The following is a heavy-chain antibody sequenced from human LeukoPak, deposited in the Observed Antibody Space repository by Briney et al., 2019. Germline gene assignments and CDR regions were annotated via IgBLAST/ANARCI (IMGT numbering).Heavy chain of an antibody. J-gene: IGHJ5*02. Sequence: PSEILSLTCTVSGVSISCYYWSWMRQPAGKGLEWIGRIYTSGSTNYNPSLKSRVTMSVDTSKNQFSLKLSSVTAADTAVYYCARVFTYFDFWSGYDKYNWFDPWGQGTLVTVSS. D-gene: IGHD3-3*01. CDR1: GVSISCYY. CDR2: IYTSGST. V-gene: IGHV4-4*07. CDR3: ARVFTYFDFWSGYDKYNWFDP.